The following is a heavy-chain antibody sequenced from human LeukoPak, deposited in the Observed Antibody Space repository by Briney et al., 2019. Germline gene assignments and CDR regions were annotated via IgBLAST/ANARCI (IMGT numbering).Heavy chain of an antibody. CDR1: GGTFSDYI. CDR2: IIPTLSSA. D-gene: IGHD6-13*01. V-gene: IGHV1-69*08. J-gene: IGHJ4*02. Sequence: SVKVSCKASGGTFSDYIVSWVRQAPGQGLEWMGRIIPTLSSANYAQKFQGRVTFTADKSTSTVYMELSSLRSEDTAVYYCARASELTRSSWYVPPFDSWGQGTLVTVSS. CDR3: ARASELTRSSWYVPPFDS.